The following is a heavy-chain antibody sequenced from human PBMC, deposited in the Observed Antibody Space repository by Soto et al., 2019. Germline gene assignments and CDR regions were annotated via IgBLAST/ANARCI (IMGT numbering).Heavy chain of an antibody. D-gene: IGHD1-20*01. J-gene: IGHJ6*02. CDR2: IYYSGIA. Sequence: PSETLSLTCTVSGGSISSYYWSWIRQPPGKGLEWIGYIYYSGIANYNPSLKSRVTISVDTSKNQLSLKLSSVTTADTAVYYCARYKSNYYYGMDVWGQGTTVT. CDR3: ARYKSNYYYGMDV. V-gene: IGHV4-59*01. CDR1: GGSISSYY.